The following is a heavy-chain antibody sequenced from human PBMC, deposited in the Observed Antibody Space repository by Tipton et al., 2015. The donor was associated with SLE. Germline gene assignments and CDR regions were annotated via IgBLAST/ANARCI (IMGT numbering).Heavy chain of an antibody. CDR3: AKEGAYPDDFDY. CDR1: GFTFSDYY. J-gene: IGHJ4*02. CDR2: ISSDGNKK. V-gene: IGHV3-30*18. D-gene: IGHD1-14*01. Sequence: RSLRLSCAASGFTFSDYYMTWIRQAPGKGLEWVAVISSDGNKKYYADSVKGRFTISRDNSKNTLYLQMNSLRPEDTAVYYCAKEGAYPDDFDYWGQGAWVAVSS.